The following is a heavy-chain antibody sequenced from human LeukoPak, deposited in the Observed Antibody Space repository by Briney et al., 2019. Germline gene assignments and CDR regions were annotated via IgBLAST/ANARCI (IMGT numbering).Heavy chain of an antibody. J-gene: IGHJ4*02. V-gene: IGHV3-30-3*01. Sequence: VGSLRLSCAASGFTFSNYAMHWVRQAPGKGLEWVAVISYDGSNKYYADSVKGRFTISRDNSKNTLYLQMNSLRAEDTAVFYCARDRSSYEYYFDHWGQRTLPTVSS. CDR1: GFTFSNYA. CDR2: ISYDGSNK. CDR3: ARDRSSYEYYFDH. D-gene: IGHD2-15*01.